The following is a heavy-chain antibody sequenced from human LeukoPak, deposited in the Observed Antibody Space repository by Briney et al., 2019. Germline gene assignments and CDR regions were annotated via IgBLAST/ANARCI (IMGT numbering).Heavy chain of an antibody. CDR2: IYYSGST. CDR1: RGSVNSGSYY. V-gene: IGHV4-61*01. D-gene: IGHD2-15*01. CDR3: AREGGEGNFDY. J-gene: IGHJ4*02. Sequence: SETLSLTCTVSRGSVNSGSYYCSWIRQPPGKGLEWIGYIYYSGSTNYNPSLKSRVTISVDTSNNQFSLRLNSVTAADTAVYYCAREGGEGNFDYWGQGTLVTVSS.